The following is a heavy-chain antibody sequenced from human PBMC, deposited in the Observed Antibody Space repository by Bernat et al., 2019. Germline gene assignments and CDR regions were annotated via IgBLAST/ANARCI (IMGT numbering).Heavy chain of an antibody. CDR2: INPSGGST. D-gene: IGHD5-12*01. Sequence: QVQLVQSGAEVKKPGASVKVSCKASGYTFTSYYMHWVRQAPGQGLEWMGIINPSGGSTSYAQKFQGRVTMTRDTSTSTVYMELSSLRSEDTAVYYCARDYEMVFDYYYYGMDVWGQGTTVTVSS. CDR3: ARDYEMVFDYYYYGMDV. J-gene: IGHJ6*02. CDR1: GYTFTSYY. V-gene: IGHV1-46*01.